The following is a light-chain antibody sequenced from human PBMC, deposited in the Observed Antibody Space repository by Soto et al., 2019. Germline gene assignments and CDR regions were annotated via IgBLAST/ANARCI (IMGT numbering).Light chain of an antibody. Sequence: EIVLTQSPGTLSLSPGERATLSCRASQSVSSSYLAWYQQKPGQAPRLLIYGASTRATDIPDRFSGSGSGTAFTLTILRLEPEESADYSFYQFASSPLSFGGGTKVEIK. J-gene: IGKJ4*01. CDR2: GAS. CDR1: QSVSSSY. V-gene: IGKV3-20*01. CDR3: YQFASSPLS.